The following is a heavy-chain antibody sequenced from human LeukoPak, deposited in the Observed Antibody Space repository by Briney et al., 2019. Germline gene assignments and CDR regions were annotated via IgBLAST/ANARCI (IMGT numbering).Heavy chain of an antibody. CDR2: ISSSSNSI. V-gene: IGHV3-21*01. D-gene: IGHD4-17*01. CDR1: GFTFSSYS. Sequence: GGSLRLSCAASGFTFSSYSVNWVRQAPGKGLEWVSSISSSSNSIYYADSMKGRFTISRDNAKSSLYLQMNSLRAEDTAVYYCARDRRGRTFGDPYWFFDLRGRGTLVSVSS. J-gene: IGHJ2*01. CDR3: ARDRRGRTFGDPYWFFDL.